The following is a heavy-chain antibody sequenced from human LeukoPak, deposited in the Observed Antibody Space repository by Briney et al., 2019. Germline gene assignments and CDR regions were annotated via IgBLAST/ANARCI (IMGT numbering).Heavy chain of an antibody. CDR1: GYSISSAYY. D-gene: IGHD3-10*01. CDR3: ARGPRFGELLWHWFDP. J-gene: IGHJ5*02. Sequence: SETLSLTCSVSGYSISSAYYWGWIRQPPGKGLEWIATIHYSGSTYYNPSLKSRVTISLDTSKNQFSLKLNSVAAADTAVYYCARGPRFGELLWHWFDPWGQGTLVTVSS. V-gene: IGHV4-38-2*02. CDR2: IHYSGST.